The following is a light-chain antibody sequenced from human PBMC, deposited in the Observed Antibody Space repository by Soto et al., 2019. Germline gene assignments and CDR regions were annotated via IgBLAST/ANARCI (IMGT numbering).Light chain of an antibody. CDR1: QSISSY. J-gene: IGKJ1*01. CDR2: AAS. CDR3: QQSYSTLWT. Sequence: DIQMTQSPSSLSASVGDRVTITCRASQSISSYLNWYQQKQGKXXKXXIYAASSLQSGVPSRFSGSGSGTDFTITISSLQPEDFATYDCQQSYSTLWTFGQGTKVDIK. V-gene: IGKV1-39*01.